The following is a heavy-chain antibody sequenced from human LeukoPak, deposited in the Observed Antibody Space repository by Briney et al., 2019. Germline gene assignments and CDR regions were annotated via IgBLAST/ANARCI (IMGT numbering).Heavy chain of an antibody. CDR2: IRSKAYGGTT. Sequence: GGSLRLSCTASGFTFGDYAMSWVRQAPGKGLEWVGFIRSKAYGGTTEYAASVKGRFTISRDDSKSIAYLQMNSLKTEDTAVSDCTRENYDILTGPPDWGQGTLVTVSS. CDR1: GFTFGDYA. V-gene: IGHV3-49*04. J-gene: IGHJ4*02. CDR3: TRENYDILTGPPD. D-gene: IGHD3-9*01.